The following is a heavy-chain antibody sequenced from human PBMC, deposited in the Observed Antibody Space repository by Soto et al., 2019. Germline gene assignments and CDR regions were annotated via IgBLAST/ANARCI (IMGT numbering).Heavy chain of an antibody. CDR3: ARSQGFLDY. Sequence: SQTLSLTCAISGDSVSSNSAAWNWIRQSPSGGLEWLRRTYYRSKWYNEYAVSVKSRITVNPDTSKNQFSLQLNSVTPEDTAIYYCARSQGFLDYWGQGTLVTVSS. J-gene: IGHJ4*02. CDR1: GDSVSSNSAA. CDR2: TYYRSKWYN. V-gene: IGHV6-1*01. D-gene: IGHD2-15*01.